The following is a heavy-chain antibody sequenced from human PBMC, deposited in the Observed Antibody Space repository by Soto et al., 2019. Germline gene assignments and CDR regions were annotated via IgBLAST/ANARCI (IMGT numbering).Heavy chain of an antibody. Sequence: GGSLRLSCAASGFTVSSNYMSWVRQAPGKGLEWVSVIYSGGSTYYADSVKGRFTISRDNSKNTLYLQMNSLRAEDTAVYYCARDYYGSGQPDWFDPWGQGTLVTVSS. D-gene: IGHD3-10*01. V-gene: IGHV3-53*01. J-gene: IGHJ5*02. CDR1: GFTVSSNY. CDR2: IYSGGST. CDR3: ARDYYGSGQPDWFDP.